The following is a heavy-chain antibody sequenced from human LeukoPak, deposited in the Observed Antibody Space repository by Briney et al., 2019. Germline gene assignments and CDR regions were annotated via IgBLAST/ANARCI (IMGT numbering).Heavy chain of an antibody. CDR1: GGSISSYY. D-gene: IGHD3-10*01. J-gene: IGHJ4*02. CDR3: ARQGWFGESFDY. V-gene: IGHV4-59*08. CDR2: IYYSGST. Sequence: SETLSLTCTVSGGSISSYYWSWIRQPPGKGLEWIGYIYYSGSTNYNPSLKSRVTISVDTSKNQFSLKLSSVTAADTAVYYCARQGWFGESFDYWGQGTLVTVSS.